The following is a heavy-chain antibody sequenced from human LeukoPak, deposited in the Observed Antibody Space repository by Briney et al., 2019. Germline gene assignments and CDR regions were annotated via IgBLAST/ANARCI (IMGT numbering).Heavy chain of an antibody. Sequence: GGSLRLSCAASGFTFSSYAMHWVRQAPGKGLEWVAVISYDGSNKYYADSVKGRFTISRDNSKNTLYLQMNSLRTEDTAVYYCARHNDGYRFASDIWGQGTLVTVSS. CDR1: GFTFSSYA. D-gene: IGHD6-13*01. V-gene: IGHV3-30*04. J-gene: IGHJ3*02. CDR3: ARHNDGYRFASDI. CDR2: ISYDGSNK.